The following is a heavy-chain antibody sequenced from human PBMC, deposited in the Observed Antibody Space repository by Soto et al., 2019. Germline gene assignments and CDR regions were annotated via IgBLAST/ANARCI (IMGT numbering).Heavy chain of an antibody. J-gene: IGHJ4*02. CDR1: GFTVSSNY. Sequence: GGSLRLSCAASGFTVSSNYMSWVRQAPGKGLEWVSVIYRGGSTYYADSMKGRFTIPRDNSKNTLYLQMNGLRAEDMAVYYCARAGYSGSYWGRRAPYFDYWGQGTLVTVSS. CDR3: ARAGYSGSYWGRRAPYFDY. V-gene: IGHV3-53*01. CDR2: IYRGGST. D-gene: IGHD1-26*01.